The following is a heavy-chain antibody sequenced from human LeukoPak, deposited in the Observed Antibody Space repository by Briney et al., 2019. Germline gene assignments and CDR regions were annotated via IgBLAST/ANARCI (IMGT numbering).Heavy chain of an antibody. J-gene: IGHJ4*02. CDR3: ARAIVAGTRKYYFDY. CDR1: GGSISSSNW. D-gene: IGHD6-19*01. V-gene: IGHV4-4*02. CDR2: IYHSGST. Sequence: SETLSLTCTVSGGSISSSNWWSWVRQPPGKGLEWIGEIYHSGSTNYNPSLKSRVTISVDKSKNQFSLKLSSVTAADTAVYYCARAIVAGTRKYYFDYWGQGTLVTVSS.